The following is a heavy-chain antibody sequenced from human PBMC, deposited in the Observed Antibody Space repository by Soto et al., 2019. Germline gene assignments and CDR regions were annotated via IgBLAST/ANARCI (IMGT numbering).Heavy chain of an antibody. Sequence: PGGSLRLSCAASGFTFSSYWMHWVRQAPGKGLVWVSRINSDGSSTSYAGSVKGRFTISRDNAKNTLYLQMNSLRAEDTAVYYCVRDRVGTTRDKAPDFWAQGTLVPVSS. CDR3: VRDRVGTTRDKAPDF. D-gene: IGHD1-26*01. CDR2: INSDGSST. V-gene: IGHV3-74*01. J-gene: IGHJ4*02. CDR1: GFTFSSYW.